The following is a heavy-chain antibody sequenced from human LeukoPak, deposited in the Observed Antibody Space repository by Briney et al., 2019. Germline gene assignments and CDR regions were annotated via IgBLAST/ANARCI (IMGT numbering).Heavy chain of an antibody. CDR2: TYLGDSET. V-gene: IGHV5-51*07. Sequence: GESLKISGKGPGYSFTSYWIAGFHKMPGKGLRWWGITYLGDSETRYRPSFQGQVTISADKSISTAYLQWSSLKASDTAMYYCARTDGSYRDAFDLWGQGTVLTV. CDR3: ARTDGSYRDAFDL. D-gene: IGHD1-26*01. CDR1: GYSFTSYW. J-gene: IGHJ3*01.